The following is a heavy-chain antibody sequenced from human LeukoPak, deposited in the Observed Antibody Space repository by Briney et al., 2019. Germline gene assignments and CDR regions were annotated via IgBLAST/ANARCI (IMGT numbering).Heavy chain of an antibody. V-gene: IGHV3-13*01. J-gene: IGHJ6*03. CDR2: ISTTDDT. CDR1: GFILSNHD. CDR3: AKTSTLGSAGYYYYMDV. D-gene: IGHD2/OR15-2a*01. Sequence: GGSLRLSCAASGFILSNHDMHWVRQATGKGLEWVSVISTTDDTYYPGSVKGRFTISRENARNSLYLQMTSLSARNTAEYYCAKTSTLGSAGYYYYMDVWGKGTTVTVSS.